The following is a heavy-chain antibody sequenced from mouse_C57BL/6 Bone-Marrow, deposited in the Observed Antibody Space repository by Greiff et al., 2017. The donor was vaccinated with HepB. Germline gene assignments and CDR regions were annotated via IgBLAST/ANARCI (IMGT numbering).Heavy chain of an antibody. CDR3: ASPYDYDAMDY. Sequence: QVQLKESGAELVKPGASVKLSCKASGYTFTSYWMHWVKQRPGQGLEWIGMIHPNSGSTNYNEKFKSKATLTVDKSSSTAYMQLSSLTSEDSAVYYCASPYDYDAMDYWGQGTSVTVSS. V-gene: IGHV1-64*01. CDR1: GYTFTSYW. CDR2: IHPNSGST. J-gene: IGHJ4*01.